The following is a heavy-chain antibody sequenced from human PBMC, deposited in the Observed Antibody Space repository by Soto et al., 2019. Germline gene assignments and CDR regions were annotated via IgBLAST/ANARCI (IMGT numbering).Heavy chain of an antibody. CDR1: GFTFSNYA. CDR2: IYSNGGNT. V-gene: IGHV3-64D*06. D-gene: IGHD3-22*01. J-gene: IGHJ4*02. Sequence: GGSLRLSCSASGFTFSNYAMHWVRQAPGKGLEYVSAIYSNGGNTFYADSVRGRFTISRDNSKNTLYLQMSSLRAEDTAVYYCVKDRYYYDSSAYRSAYWGQGTLVTVSS. CDR3: VKDRYYYDSSAYRSAY.